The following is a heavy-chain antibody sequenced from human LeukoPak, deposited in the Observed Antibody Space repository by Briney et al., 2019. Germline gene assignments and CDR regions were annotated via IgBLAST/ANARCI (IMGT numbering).Heavy chain of an antibody. CDR3: ASFAGYSSGWYRGYFDY. CDR1: GYTFTGYY. CDR2: INPNSGGT. D-gene: IGHD6-19*01. V-gene: IGHV1-2*02. J-gene: IGHJ4*02. Sequence: ASVKVSCKAFGYTFTGYYMHWVRQAPGQGLEWMGWINPNSGGTNYAQKFQGRVTMTRDTSISTAYMELSRLRSDDTAVYYCASFAGYSSGWYRGYFDYWGQGTLVTVSS.